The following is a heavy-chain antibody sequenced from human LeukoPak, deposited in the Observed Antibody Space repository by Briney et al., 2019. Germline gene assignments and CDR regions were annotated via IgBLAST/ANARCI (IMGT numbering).Heavy chain of an antibody. D-gene: IGHD3-9*01. CDR2: IGKSGETT. CDR1: GFTFSTYA. CDR3: AQATAGRYEH. J-gene: IGHJ1*01. V-gene: IGHV3-23*01. Sequence: GWSLRLSCAASGFTFSTYAMNWVRQAPGKGLEWVSAIGKSGETTYYADSVKGRFTISRDNSKNTLYLQLNSLRADDTAVFYCAQATAGRYEHWGQGTLVTVSS.